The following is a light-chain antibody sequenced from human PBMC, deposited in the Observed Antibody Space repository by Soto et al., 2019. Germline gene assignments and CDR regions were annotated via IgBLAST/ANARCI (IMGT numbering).Light chain of an antibody. CDR1: QSVNSD. J-gene: IGKJ4*01. CDR2: GAS. CDR3: QQYNNWPLT. Sequence: EIVLTQSPATLSVSPGERATLSCRASQSVNSDLAWFQQKPGQAPRLLVYGASTRATGIPARFSGSGSGTEFTLTLSRLQSEEFAIYYCQQYNNWPLTFGGGTKVEIK. V-gene: IGKV3-15*01.